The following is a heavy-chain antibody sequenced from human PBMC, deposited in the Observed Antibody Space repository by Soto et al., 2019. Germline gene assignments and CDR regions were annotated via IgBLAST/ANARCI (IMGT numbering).Heavy chain of an antibody. D-gene: IGHD3-16*02. J-gene: IGHJ5*02. Sequence: SETLSLTCTVSGGSISSGGYYWSWIRQHPGKGLEWIGYIYYSGSTYYNPSLKSRVTISVDTSKNQFSLKLSSVTAADTAVYYCARVLRELSSPNWFDPWGQGTLVTVSS. CDR1: GGSISSGGYY. CDR2: IYYSGST. CDR3: ARVLRELSSPNWFDP. V-gene: IGHV4-31*03.